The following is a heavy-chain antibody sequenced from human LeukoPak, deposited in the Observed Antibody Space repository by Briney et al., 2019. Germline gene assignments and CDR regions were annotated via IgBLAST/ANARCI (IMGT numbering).Heavy chain of an antibody. V-gene: IGHV6-1*01. CDR2: TYYRSKWYN. CDR1: GDSVSSNSAA. D-gene: IGHD6-19*01. Sequence: SQTLSLTCAISGDSVSSNSAAWNWIRHSPSRGLEWLGRTYYRSKWYNDYAVSVKSRITINPDTSKNQFSLQLNSVTPEDTAVYYCARAQQWLARDYYYYGMDVWGQGTTVTVSS. CDR3: ARAQQWLARDYYYYGMDV. J-gene: IGHJ6*02.